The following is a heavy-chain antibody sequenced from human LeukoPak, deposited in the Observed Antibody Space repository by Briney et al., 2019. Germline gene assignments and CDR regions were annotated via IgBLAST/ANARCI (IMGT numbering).Heavy chain of an antibody. CDR2: INPNSGGT. CDR3: ARVLIAAAGHAFDI. D-gene: IGHD6-13*01. V-gene: IGHV1-2*06. Sequence: ASVKVSCKASGYTFTGYYMHWVRQAPGQGLEWMGRINPNSGGTNYAQKFQGRVTMTRDTSTSTVYMELSSLRSEDTAVYYCARVLIAAAGHAFDIWGQGTMVTVSS. CDR1: GYTFTGYY. J-gene: IGHJ3*02.